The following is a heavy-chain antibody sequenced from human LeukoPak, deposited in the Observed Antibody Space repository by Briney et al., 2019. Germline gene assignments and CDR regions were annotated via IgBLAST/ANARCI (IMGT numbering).Heavy chain of an antibody. CDR2: ISSDGSNK. V-gene: IGHV3-30*18. Sequence: GGSLRLSCAASGFTFSSYGMHWVRQAPGKGREWVAVISSDGSNKYYADSVKGRFTISRDNSKNTLYLQMNSLRAEDTALYYCAKGSPSTLGFDYWGQGTLVTVSS. D-gene: IGHD1-26*01. J-gene: IGHJ4*02. CDR3: AKGSPSTLGFDY. CDR1: GFTFSSYG.